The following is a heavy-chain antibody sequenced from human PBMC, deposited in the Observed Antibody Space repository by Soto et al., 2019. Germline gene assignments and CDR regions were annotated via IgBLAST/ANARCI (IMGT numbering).Heavy chain of an antibody. D-gene: IGHD5-12*01. Sequence: QVQLVQSGAEVKKPGSSVKVSCKASGGTFSSYAISWVRQAPGQGLEWMGGIIPIFGTANYAQKFQGRVTITADESXXTXYXXLSSLRSEDTAVYYCARDRVVATINPYYYYYGMDVWGQGTTVTVSS. CDR3: ARDRVVATINPYYYYYGMDV. V-gene: IGHV1-69*12. CDR1: GGTFSSYA. J-gene: IGHJ6*02. CDR2: IIPIFGTA.